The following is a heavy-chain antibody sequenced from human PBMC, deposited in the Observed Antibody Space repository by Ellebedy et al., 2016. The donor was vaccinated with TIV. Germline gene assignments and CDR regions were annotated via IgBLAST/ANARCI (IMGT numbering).Heavy chain of an antibody. V-gene: IGHV3-11*01. CDR3: ARDYGHVLLDY. D-gene: IGHD3-16*01. J-gene: IGHJ4*02. CDR1: GFTFSDYY. Sequence: GESLKISXAASGFTFSDYYMSWIRQAPGKGLEWVSYISSSGSTIYYADSVKGRFTISRDNAKNSLYLQMNSLRAEDTAVYYCARDYGHVLLDYWGQGTLVTVSS. CDR2: ISSSGSTI.